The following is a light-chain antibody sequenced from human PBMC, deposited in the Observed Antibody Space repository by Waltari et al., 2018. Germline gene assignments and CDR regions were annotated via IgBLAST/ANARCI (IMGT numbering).Light chain of an antibody. V-gene: IGKV3-20*01. J-gene: IGKJ4*01. Sequence: EIVLTQSPGTLSLSPGEGATLSCSTSQTITTPYLAWYQQKPGQAPTLLIYGAFTRATGIPDRFTGSGSGTDFSLTISSLEPEDFATYYCQQYDVSPLTFGGGTKVEIK. CDR3: QQYDVSPLT. CDR1: QTITTPY. CDR2: GAF.